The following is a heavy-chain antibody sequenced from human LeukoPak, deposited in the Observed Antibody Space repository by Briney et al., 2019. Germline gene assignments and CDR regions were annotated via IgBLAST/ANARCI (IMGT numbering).Heavy chain of an antibody. V-gene: IGHV4-59*01. J-gene: IGHJ5*02. Sequence: PSETLSLTCTVSGGSISSYYWSWIRQPPGKGLEWIGNIYYSGSTNYNPSLKSRVTISVDTSKNQFSLKLSSVTAADTAVYYCARGSSSLPWFDPWGQGTLVTVSS. CDR1: GGSISSYY. D-gene: IGHD6-13*01. CDR3: ARGSSSLPWFDP. CDR2: IYYSGST.